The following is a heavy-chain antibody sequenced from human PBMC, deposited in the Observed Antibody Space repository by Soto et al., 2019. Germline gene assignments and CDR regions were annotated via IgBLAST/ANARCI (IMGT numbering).Heavy chain of an antibody. CDR3: ARHGGVKKWFDP. CDR1: GYSFTSYW. Sequence: GESLKISCKGSGYSFTSYWIGWVRQMPGKGLEWMGRIDPSDSYTNYSPSFQGHVTISADKSISTAYLQWSSLKASDTAMYYCARHGGVKKWFDPWGQGTLVTVSS. CDR2: IDPSDSYT. V-gene: IGHV5-10-1*01. J-gene: IGHJ5*02. D-gene: IGHD3-16*01.